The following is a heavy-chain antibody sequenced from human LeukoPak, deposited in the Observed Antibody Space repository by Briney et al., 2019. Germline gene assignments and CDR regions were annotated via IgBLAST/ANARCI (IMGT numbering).Heavy chain of an antibody. CDR1: GFPFSTYA. Sequence: PGGSLRLSCAASGFPFSTYAVNWVRQAPGKGLEWVSAVTGSDTNSYYADSVKGRFTVSRDNSRNMVYLQMSSLRAEDTALYYCAKSDYGYYFDSWGQGTLVTVSS. CDR2: VTGSDTNS. CDR3: AKSDYGYYFDS. J-gene: IGHJ4*02. D-gene: IGHD4-17*01. V-gene: IGHV3-23*01.